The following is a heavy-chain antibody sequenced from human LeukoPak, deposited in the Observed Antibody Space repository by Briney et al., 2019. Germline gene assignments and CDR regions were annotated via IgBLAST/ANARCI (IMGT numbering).Heavy chain of an antibody. V-gene: IGHV3-7*04. CDR2: IKQDGSEK. J-gene: IGHJ3*02. D-gene: IGHD5-24*01. CDR3: ARARDGYNWDAFDI. Sequence: GGSLRLSCAVSGFTFSSYWMSWVRQAPGKGLEWVANIKQDGSEKYYVDSVKGRFTISRDNAKNLLYLQMNSLRAEDTAVYYCARARDGYNWDAFDIWGQGTVVTVSS. CDR1: GFTFSSYW.